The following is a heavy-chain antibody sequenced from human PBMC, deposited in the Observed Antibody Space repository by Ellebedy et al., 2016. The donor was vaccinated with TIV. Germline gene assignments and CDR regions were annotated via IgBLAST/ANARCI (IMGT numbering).Heavy chain of an antibody. V-gene: IGHV3-48*02. D-gene: IGHD1-26*01. J-gene: IGHJ4*02. CDR1: GFTFSSYS. CDR3: ARAPTTGGGGSIDY. CDR2: ISCSSSTI. Sequence: PGGSLRLSCEASGFTFSSYSMNWVRQAPGKGLEWVSYISCSSSTIYYADSVKGRFTISRDNAKNSLYLTMNSLRDEDTAVYECARAPTTGGGGSIDYWGQGTLVTVSS.